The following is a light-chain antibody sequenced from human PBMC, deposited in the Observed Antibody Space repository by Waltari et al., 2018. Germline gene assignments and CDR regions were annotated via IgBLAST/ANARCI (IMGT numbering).Light chain of an antibody. CDR3: QQYNRWPPLT. V-gene: IGKV3-15*01. Sequence: ETAMTQSPATLSVSPGARVTLSCRASQGVHDNLAWYQQKPGQAPSLLIYGASTMATGIPARFRGTGSGTDFTLTITSLQSEDFALYYCQQYNRWPPLTVGGGTKVEIK. J-gene: IGKJ4*01. CDR2: GAS. CDR1: QGVHDN.